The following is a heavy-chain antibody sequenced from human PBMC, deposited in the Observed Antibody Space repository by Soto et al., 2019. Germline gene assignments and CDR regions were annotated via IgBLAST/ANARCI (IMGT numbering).Heavy chain of an antibody. J-gene: IGHJ3*02. CDR2: LDPSDSYT. Sequence: GESLKISCKGSGYSFTSYWISWVRQMPGKGLEWMGRLDPSDSYTNYSPSFQGHVTISADKSISTAYLQWSSLKASDTAMYYCARRPHDGYSSSWYKTAFDIWGQGTMVTVSS. V-gene: IGHV5-10-1*01. CDR1: GYSFTSYW. CDR3: ARRPHDGYSSSWYKTAFDI. D-gene: IGHD6-13*01.